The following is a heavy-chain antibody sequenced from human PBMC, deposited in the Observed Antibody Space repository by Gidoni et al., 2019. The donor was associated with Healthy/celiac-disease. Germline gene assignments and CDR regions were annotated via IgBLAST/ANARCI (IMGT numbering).Heavy chain of an antibody. D-gene: IGHD3-10*01. Sequence: QVQLQESGPGLVKPSQPLSLTCTVSGGSISSGDYYWSWIRQPPGKGLEWIGYIYYSVSTYYNPSLKSRVTISVDTSKNQFSLKLSSVTAADTAVYYCATESGSALGWFDPWGQGTLVTVSS. CDR2: IYYSVST. CDR1: GGSISSGDYY. CDR3: ATESGSALGWFDP. J-gene: IGHJ5*02. V-gene: IGHV4-30-4*01.